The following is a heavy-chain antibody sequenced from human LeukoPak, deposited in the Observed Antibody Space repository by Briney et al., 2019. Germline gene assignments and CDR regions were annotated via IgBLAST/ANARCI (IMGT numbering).Heavy chain of an antibody. Sequence: ASVKVSCKASGYTFTSYYMHWVRQAPGQGLEWMGIINPSGGSTSYAQKFQGRVTMTRDMSTNTAYMELRSLRSDDTAVYYCARGLPPRRNYDSSGYYSYYFDYWGQGTLVTVSS. V-gene: IGHV1-46*01. CDR1: GYTFTSYY. D-gene: IGHD3-22*01. CDR3: ARGLPPRRNYDSSGYYSYYFDY. CDR2: INPSGGST. J-gene: IGHJ4*02.